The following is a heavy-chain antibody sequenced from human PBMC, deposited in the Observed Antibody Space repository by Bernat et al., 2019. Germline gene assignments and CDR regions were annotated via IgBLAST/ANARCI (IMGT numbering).Heavy chain of an antibody. CDR1: GFTFSSYG. CDR3: AKRASSSWYVDDSYYFDY. J-gene: IGHJ4*02. D-gene: IGHD6-13*01. V-gene: IGHV3-30*18. Sequence: VQLLESGGGVVQPGRSLRLSCAASGFTFSSYGMHWVRQAPGKGLEWVAVISYDGSNKYYADSVKGRFTISRDNSKNTLYLQMNSLRAEDTAVYYCAKRASSSWYVDDSYYFDYWGQGTLVTVSS. CDR2: ISYDGSNK.